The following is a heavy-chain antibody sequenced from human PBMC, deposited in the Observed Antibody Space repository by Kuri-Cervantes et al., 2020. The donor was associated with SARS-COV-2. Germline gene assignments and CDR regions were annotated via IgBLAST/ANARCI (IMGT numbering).Heavy chain of an antibody. Sequence: ASVKVSCKASGYTFTGDYMHWVRQAPGQGLEWMGWINPNSGGTNYAQKFQGRVTMTRDTSISTAYLVLSRLRSDDPAVYYCARGRLIFLEWLAYYFDSWGQGTLVTVSS. CDR2: INPNSGGT. J-gene: IGHJ4*02. CDR1: GYTFTGDY. D-gene: IGHD3-3*01. CDR3: ARGRLIFLEWLAYYFDS. V-gene: IGHV1-2*02.